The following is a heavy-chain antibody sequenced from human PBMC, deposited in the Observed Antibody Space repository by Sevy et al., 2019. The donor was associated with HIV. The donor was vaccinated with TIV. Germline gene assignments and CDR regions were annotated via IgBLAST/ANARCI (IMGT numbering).Heavy chain of an antibody. V-gene: IGHV3-53*01. CDR3: ARMTSTWSIDS. CDR1: GFSVSSYY. Sequence: GGSLRLSCAASGFSVSSYYMGWVRQAPGKGLEWVSTKESGGQTYYADSVRGRFTIARDESANTLFLQLNNLRAEDTGVYYCARMTSTWSIDSWGQGTLVPVSS. CDR2: KESGGQT. J-gene: IGHJ4*02.